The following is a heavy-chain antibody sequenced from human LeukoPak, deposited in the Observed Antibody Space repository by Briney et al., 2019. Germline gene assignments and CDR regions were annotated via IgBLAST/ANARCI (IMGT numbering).Heavy chain of an antibody. J-gene: IGHJ6*02. D-gene: IGHD6-19*01. CDR1: GFTFNSYA. V-gene: IGHV3-9*01. CDR2: ISWNSGSI. Sequence: PGGSLRLSCAASGFTFNSYAMSWVRQAPGKGLEWVSGISWNSGSIGYADSVKGRFTISRDNAKNSLYLQMNSLRAEDTALYYCAKDSLAVAGSYYYYGMDVWGQGTTVTVSS. CDR3: AKDSLAVAGSYYYYGMDV.